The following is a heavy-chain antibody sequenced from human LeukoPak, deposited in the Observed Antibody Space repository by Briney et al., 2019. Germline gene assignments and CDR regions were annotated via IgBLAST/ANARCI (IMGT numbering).Heavy chain of an antibody. V-gene: IGHV3-23*01. D-gene: IGHD3-3*02. CDR1: GFTFSNYA. J-gene: IGHJ4*02. Sequence: GGSLRLSCAASGFTFSNYAMTWVRQAPGKGLEWVSSSTASGGRTYYAELVKGRFTISRDNSKNTLYLQLNSLRAEDTAVYFCAKGLLDPNLVLDYWGQGTLVTVSS. CDR3: AKGLLDPNLVLDY. CDR2: STASGGRT.